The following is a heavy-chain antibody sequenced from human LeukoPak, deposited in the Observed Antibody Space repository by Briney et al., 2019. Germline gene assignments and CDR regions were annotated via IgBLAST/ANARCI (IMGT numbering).Heavy chain of an antibody. D-gene: IGHD1-26*01. CDR1: GFTFSSYA. J-gene: IGHJ4*02. Sequence: GGSLRLSCAAFGFTFSSYAMNWVRQAPGKGLEWVSGISGGGGRTYYADSVKGRFTISRDNSKNSLYLQMNSLRAEDTAVYYCARIAVGAIDYWGQGTLVTVSS. V-gene: IGHV3-23*01. CDR2: ISGGGGRT. CDR3: ARIAVGAIDY.